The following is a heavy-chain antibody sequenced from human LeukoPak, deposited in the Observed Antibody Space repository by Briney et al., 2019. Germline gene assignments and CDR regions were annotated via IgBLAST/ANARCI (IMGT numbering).Heavy chain of an antibody. CDR1: GDSVSSHY. CDR3: ARYSNHVDYFDS. J-gene: IGHJ4*02. V-gene: IGHV4-59*02. CDR2: VYYTGTS. D-gene: IGHD4-11*01. Sequence: PSETLSLTCTVSGDSVSSHYWSWIRQPPGKGLEWIAYVYYTGTSNYNPSLKSRVTISIDTSKNQFSQKLISVTAADTAVYYCARYSNHVDYFDSWGQGTLVTVSS.